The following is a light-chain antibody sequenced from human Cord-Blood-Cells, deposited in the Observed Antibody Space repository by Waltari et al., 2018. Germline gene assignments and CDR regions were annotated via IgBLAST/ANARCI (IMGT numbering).Light chain of an antibody. CDR2: DES. J-gene: IGKJ2*01. V-gene: IGKV1-NL1*01. CDR3: QREGRTPHT. Sequence: DIQMTQSPSSLSASVGDRVTITCRASQGISNSLAWYQQKPGKAPKLLLYDESRLESGGPSRFSGSGSGTDYTLTISSRQPEDFASDYCQREGRTPHTFGTGTKREIK. CDR1: QGISNS.